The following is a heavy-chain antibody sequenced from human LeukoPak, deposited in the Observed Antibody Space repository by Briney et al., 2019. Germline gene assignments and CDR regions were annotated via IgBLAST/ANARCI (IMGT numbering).Heavy chain of an antibody. CDR2: INSSGCST. Sequence: ASVKVSCKASVYTFTSYYMHWVRQAPGQGLEWMGIINSSGCSTSYAQKFQGRVTMTRDMSTNTVYMELSSLRSEATAVYYCARDLREYSSSWYSLDYWGQGTLVTVSS. CDR3: ARDLREYSSSWYSLDY. V-gene: IGHV1-46*01. J-gene: IGHJ4*02. CDR1: VYTFTSYY. D-gene: IGHD6-13*01.